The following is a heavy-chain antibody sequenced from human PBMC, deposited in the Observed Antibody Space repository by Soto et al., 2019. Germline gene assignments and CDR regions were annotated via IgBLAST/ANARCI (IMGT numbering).Heavy chain of an antibody. V-gene: IGHV4-4*07. J-gene: IGHJ6*02. CDR3: ARNALSALDV. D-gene: IGHD1-1*01. CDR2: IYSSGTI. CDR1: GGPITGYY. Sequence: QVQLQESGPGLVKPSETLALTCTVSGGPITGYYWTWIRQPAGKGLQLIGRIYSSGTIKHNPSLKGRVTMSVDTSNNHISLSLSSVTAADTAGYYCARNALSALDVWGQGTTVTVS.